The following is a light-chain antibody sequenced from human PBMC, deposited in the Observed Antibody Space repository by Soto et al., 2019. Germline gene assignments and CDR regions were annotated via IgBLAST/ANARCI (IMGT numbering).Light chain of an antibody. CDR2: DAS. CDR1: QSVSSN. V-gene: IGKV3-11*01. CDR3: QQRSNWPRT. Sequence: EIVLTQSPATLSLSPGERATLSCRASQSVSSNLAWYQQKIGQAPRLLIYDASNRATGIPARFSGSGSGTDFTLTISSLEPEDVAVYYCQQRSNWPRTFGLGTKVDIK. J-gene: IGKJ1*01.